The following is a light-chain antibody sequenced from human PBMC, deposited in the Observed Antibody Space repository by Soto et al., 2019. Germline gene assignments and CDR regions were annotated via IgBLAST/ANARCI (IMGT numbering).Light chain of an antibody. CDR2: GAS. J-gene: IGKJ3*01. V-gene: IGKV1-27*01. Sequence: DIQMAQSPSSLSASVGDRVTITCRASQGITNFLAWFQQNPGKVPKLLMYGASTLQSGVPSRFSGSGSGTDFTLTISSLQPEDVATYYCQEYYSAPFTFGPGTKVDIK. CDR3: QEYYSAPFT. CDR1: QGITNF.